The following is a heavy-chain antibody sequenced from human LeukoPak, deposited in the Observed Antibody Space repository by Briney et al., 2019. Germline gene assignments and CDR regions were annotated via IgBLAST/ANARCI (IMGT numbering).Heavy chain of an antibody. Sequence: GGSLRLSCAASGFTFSTYSMNWVRQAPGKGLEWVSYISSGSSTIYYADSMKGRFTVSRDNAKNSLYLQMNSLRDEDTAVYYCASRRESFDYWGQGTLVTVSS. J-gene: IGHJ4*02. CDR1: GFTFSTYS. CDR3: ASRRESFDY. CDR2: ISSGSSTI. V-gene: IGHV3-48*02.